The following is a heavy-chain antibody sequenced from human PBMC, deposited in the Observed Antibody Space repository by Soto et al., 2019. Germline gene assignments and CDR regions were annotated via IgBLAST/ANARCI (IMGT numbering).Heavy chain of an antibody. J-gene: IGHJ5*02. Sequence: PSETLSLTCTVSGGSISDYYWTWIRQPAGKGLEWIGRIYTSGSTNYNPSLKSRVTMSVDTSKNQFSLNLRSVTAADTAVYYCERDVIAPPKYFDPWGQGTLVTVSS. CDR3: ERDVIAPPKYFDP. CDR2: IYTSGST. D-gene: IGHD2-21*01. CDR1: GGSISDYY. V-gene: IGHV4-4*07.